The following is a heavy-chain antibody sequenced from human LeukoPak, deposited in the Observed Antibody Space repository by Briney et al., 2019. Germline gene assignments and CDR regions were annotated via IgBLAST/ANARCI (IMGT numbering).Heavy chain of an antibody. CDR2: IYYSGST. CDR3: ARASVVVVAATGWFDP. CDR1: GGSISSYY. D-gene: IGHD2-15*01. Sequence: SETLSLTCTVSGGSISSYYWSWIRQPPGKGLEWIGYIYYSGSTNYNPSLKSRVTISVDRSKNQFSLNLNSVTAADTAVYYCARASVVVVAATGWFDPWGQGTLVTVSS. V-gene: IGHV4-59*12. J-gene: IGHJ5*02.